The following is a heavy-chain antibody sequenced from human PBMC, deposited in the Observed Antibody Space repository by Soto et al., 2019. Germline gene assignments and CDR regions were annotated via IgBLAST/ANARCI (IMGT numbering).Heavy chain of an antibody. CDR1: GGTFSSYA. CDR3: AREVRLQSPYFDY. V-gene: IGHV1-69*01. CDR2: IIPIFGPA. J-gene: IGHJ4*02. D-gene: IGHD6-25*01. Sequence: QVQLVQSGAEVKKPGSSVKVSCKASGGTFSSYAISWVRQAPGQGLEWMGGIIPIFGPANYAPKFQGRVTITADESTSTDYMELSSLRSEDTAVYYCAREVRLQSPYFDYWGQGTLVTVSS.